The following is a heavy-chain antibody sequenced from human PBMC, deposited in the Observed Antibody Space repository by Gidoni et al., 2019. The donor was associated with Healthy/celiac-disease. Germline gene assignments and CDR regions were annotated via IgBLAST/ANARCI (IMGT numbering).Heavy chain of an antibody. D-gene: IGHD3-3*01. CDR3: ARAQDYDFWSGPSWRPQAHWYFDL. Sequence: EVQLVESGGGLVQPGGSLRLSCAASGFTFSSYSMNWVRQAPGKGLEVVSYISSSSSTIYYADSVKGRFTISRDNAKNSLYLQMNSLRDEDTAVYYCARAQDYDFWSGPSWRPQAHWYFDLWGRGTLVTVSS. V-gene: IGHV3-48*02. CDR1: GFTFSSYS. CDR2: ISSSSSTI. J-gene: IGHJ2*01.